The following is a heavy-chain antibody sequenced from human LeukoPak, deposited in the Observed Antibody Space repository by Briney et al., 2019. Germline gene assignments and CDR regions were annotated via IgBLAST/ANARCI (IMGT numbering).Heavy chain of an antibody. Sequence: GGSLRLSCAASGFTLSSYAMSWVRQAPGKGLEWVSAISDTGNSYHADSVKGRVTISRDSSKNTLFLQMNRLRPEDAAVYYCARGGWLYNWNDVRTFDYWGQGTLVTVSS. CDR2: ISDTGNS. D-gene: IGHD1-1*01. CDR1: GFTLSSYA. J-gene: IGHJ4*02. CDR3: ARGGWLYNWNDVRTFDY. V-gene: IGHV3-23*01.